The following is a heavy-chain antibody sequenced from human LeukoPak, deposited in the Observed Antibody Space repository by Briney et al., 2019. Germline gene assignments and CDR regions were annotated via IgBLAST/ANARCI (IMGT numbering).Heavy chain of an antibody. Sequence: GWSLRLSCAASGLTLSGSAMHWVRQASGKGLEWVGRIRSKANTYATAYAASVEGRFSISRDDSKNTAYLQVNRLKTEDRAVYYCSAAVSTDFYDYGMDVWGQGTTVTVFS. J-gene: IGHJ6*02. CDR1: GLTLSGSA. CDR2: IRSKANTYAT. D-gene: IGHD6-13*01. CDR3: SAAVSTDFYDYGMDV. V-gene: IGHV3-73*01.